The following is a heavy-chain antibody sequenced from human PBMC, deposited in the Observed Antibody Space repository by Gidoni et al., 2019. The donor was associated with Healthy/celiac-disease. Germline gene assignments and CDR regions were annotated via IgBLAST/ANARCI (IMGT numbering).Heavy chain of an antibody. J-gene: IGHJ2*01. CDR2: IYYSGST. CDR1: GGSISSRSYD. V-gene: IGHV4-39*07. D-gene: IGHD3-10*02. CDR3: AGYYVGVGTFFL. Sequence: QLQLQESGPGLGKPSETLSLTCTVSGGSISSRSYDWGWIRQPPGKGLEWMGSIYYSGSTYYNPSLKSRVTISVDPSKNQFSLKLSSVTAADPAVYYCAGYYVGVGTFFLWGRGTLVTVSS.